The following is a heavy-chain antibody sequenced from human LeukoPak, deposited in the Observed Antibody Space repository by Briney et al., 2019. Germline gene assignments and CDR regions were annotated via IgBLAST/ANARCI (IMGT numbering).Heavy chain of an antibody. D-gene: IGHD6-19*01. CDR1: GFTFSSYA. CDR3: AKVGSGWYEYYFDY. CDR2: ISGSGGST. V-gene: IGHV3-23*01. Sequence: GRSLRLSCAASGFTFSSYAMSWVRQAPGKGLEWVSAISGSGGSTYYADSVKGRFTISRDNSKNTLYLQMNSLRAEDTAVYHCAKVGSGWYEYYFDYWGQGTLVTVSS. J-gene: IGHJ4*02.